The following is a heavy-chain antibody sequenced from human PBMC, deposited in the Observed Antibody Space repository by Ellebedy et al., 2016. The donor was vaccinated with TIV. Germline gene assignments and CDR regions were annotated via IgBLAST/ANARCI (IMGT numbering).Heavy chain of an antibody. CDR1: GFTXPSYA. CDR3: ARDPRPYLRYGHNNT. V-gene: IGHV3-21*01. J-gene: IGHJ5*02. CDR2: INDISSHI. D-gene: IGHD3-9*01. Sequence: GESLKISCAASGFTXPSYAMNWVPXAPGKGLEWVSSINDISSHIYYADSLRGRFTISRDNAKNSLFLQMDNLRADDTAVYYCARDPRPYLRYGHNNTWGQGTLVTVSS.